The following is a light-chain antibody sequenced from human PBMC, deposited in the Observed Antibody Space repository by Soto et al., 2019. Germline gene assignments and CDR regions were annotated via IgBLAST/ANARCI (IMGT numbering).Light chain of an antibody. Sequence: SYELTQPPWVSVSPGQTARITCSGDALPKQYVYWYQQKPGQAPVLVIYKDSERPSGIPERFSGSSSGTTVTLTISGVQAEDEADYYCQSADSSNTYVLFGGGTQLTVL. J-gene: IGLJ2*01. CDR2: KDS. CDR1: ALPKQY. CDR3: QSADSSNTYVL. V-gene: IGLV3-25*03.